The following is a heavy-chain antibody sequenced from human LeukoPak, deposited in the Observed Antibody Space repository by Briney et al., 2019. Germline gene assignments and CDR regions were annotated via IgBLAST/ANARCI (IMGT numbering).Heavy chain of an antibody. CDR3: AKAHGDYGTYYYYGMDV. CDR2: IKEDGSQK. D-gene: IGHD4-17*01. Sequence: PGGSLRLSCAASGFTFSSYWMSWVRQAPGKGLEWVANIKEDGSQKYYVDSVKGRFTISRDNAKNSLYLQMNSLRAEDTAVYYCAKAHGDYGTYYYYGMDVWGQGTTVTVSS. J-gene: IGHJ6*02. CDR1: GFTFSSYW. V-gene: IGHV3-7*01.